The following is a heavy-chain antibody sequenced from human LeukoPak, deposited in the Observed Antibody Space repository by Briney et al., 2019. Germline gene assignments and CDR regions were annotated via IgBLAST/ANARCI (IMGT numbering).Heavy chain of an antibody. CDR2: INPNSGGT. CDR3: ARDITPVYYDFWSGYSDYYYGMDA. J-gene: IGHJ6*02. D-gene: IGHD3-3*01. Sequence: ASVKVSCKASGYTFTGYYMHWVRQAPGQGLEWMGWINPNSGGTNYAQKFQGRVTMTRDTSISTAYMELSRLRSDDTAVYYCARDITPVYYDFWSGYSDYYYGMDAWGQGTTVTVSS. V-gene: IGHV1-2*02. CDR1: GYTFTGYY.